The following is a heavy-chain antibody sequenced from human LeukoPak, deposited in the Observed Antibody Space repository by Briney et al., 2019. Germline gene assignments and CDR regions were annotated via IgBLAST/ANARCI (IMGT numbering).Heavy chain of an antibody. CDR2: IYYSGST. Sequence: PSEALSLTCTVSGGSISSYYWSWIRQPPGKGLEWIGYIYYSGSTNYNPSLKSRVTISVDTSENQLSLKLSSVTAADAAVYYCARRGGYSYGPYNWYFDLWGRGTLVTVSS. D-gene: IGHD5-18*01. CDR3: ARRGGYSYGPYNWYFDL. V-gene: IGHV4-59*08. CDR1: GGSISSYY. J-gene: IGHJ2*01.